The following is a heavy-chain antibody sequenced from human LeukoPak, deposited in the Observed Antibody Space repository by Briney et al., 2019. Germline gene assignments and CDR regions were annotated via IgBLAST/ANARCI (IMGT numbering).Heavy chain of an antibody. V-gene: IGHV1-69*05. D-gene: IGHD3-10*01. CDR2: IIPIFGTA. J-gene: IGHJ6*03. Sequence: SVKVSCKASGGTFSSYAISWMRQAPGQGLEWMGGIIPIFGTANYAQKFQGRVTITTDESTSTAYMELSSLRSEDTAVYYCARADYYGSGSYYTHDYYYYYYMDVWGKGTTVTVSS. CDR3: ARADYYGSGSYYTHDYYYYYYMDV. CDR1: GGTFSSYA.